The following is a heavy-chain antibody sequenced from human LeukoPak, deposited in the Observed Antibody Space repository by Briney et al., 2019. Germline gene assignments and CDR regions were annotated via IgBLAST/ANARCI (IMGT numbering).Heavy chain of an antibody. J-gene: IGHJ4*02. D-gene: IGHD5-24*01. Sequence: GRSLRLSCTASGFTFSNFGMHWIRQAPGEGLEWVAVISNDGSIKYYADPVKGRFTVSRDNSKNTLYLQMNSLRAEDTAVYYCATIWHDGYNPFDYWGQGTLVTVSS. CDR1: GFTFSNFG. CDR3: ATIWHDGYNPFDY. V-gene: IGHV3-30*03. CDR2: ISNDGSIK.